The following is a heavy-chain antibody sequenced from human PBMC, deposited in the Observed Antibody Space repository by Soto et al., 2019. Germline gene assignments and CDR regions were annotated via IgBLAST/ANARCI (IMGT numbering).Heavy chain of an antibody. CDR3: ARDPYSSSSGGYAFDI. J-gene: IGHJ3*02. CDR2: ISYDGSNK. CDR1: GFTFSSYA. D-gene: IGHD6-6*01. Sequence: QVQLVESGGGVVQPGRSLRLSCAASGFTFSSYAMHWVRQAPGKGLEWVAVISYDGSNKYYADSVKGRFTISRDNSKNTLYLQMNSLRAEDTAVYYCARDPYSSSSGGYAFDIWGQGTMVTVSS. V-gene: IGHV3-30-3*01.